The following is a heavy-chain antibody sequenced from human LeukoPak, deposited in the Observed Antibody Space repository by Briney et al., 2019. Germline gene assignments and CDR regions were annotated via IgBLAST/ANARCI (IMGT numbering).Heavy chain of an antibody. D-gene: IGHD5-12*01. V-gene: IGHV3-30*02. CDR2: IRYDGSNK. CDR3: ATPRGGYDYLDY. J-gene: IGHJ4*02. CDR1: GFTFSSYG. Sequence: GXXXRLSCAASGFTFSSYGMHWVRQAPGKGLEWVAFIRYDGSNKYYADSGKGRFTISRENSKNTLYMKINSLRAEDTAVYYCATPRGGYDYLDYWGQGTLVTVSS.